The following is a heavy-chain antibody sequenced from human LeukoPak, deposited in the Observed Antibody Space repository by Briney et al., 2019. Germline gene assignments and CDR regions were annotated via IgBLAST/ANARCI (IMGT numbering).Heavy chain of an antibody. CDR1: GGSISSGGYY. Sequence: PSETLSLTCTVSGGSISSGGYYWSWIRQHPGKGLEWIGYIYYSGSTYYTPSLKSRVTITVDTSKNQFSLKLSSVTAADTAVYYCARDRGLSDYGGNSHYYYYMDVWGKGTTVTVSS. D-gene: IGHD4-23*01. V-gene: IGHV4-31*03. CDR3: ARDRGLSDYGGNSHYYYYMDV. CDR2: IYYSGST. J-gene: IGHJ6*03.